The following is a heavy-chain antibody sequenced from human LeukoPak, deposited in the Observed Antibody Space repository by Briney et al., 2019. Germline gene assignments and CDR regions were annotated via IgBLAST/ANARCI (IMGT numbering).Heavy chain of an antibody. Sequence: GSLRLSCAASGFTVSSSYMSWVRQAPGKGLEWVSVIYSGGSTYYADSVKGGFTISRDNSNNMLCLQMNSLRAEDTAVYYCAKDWHGYSYGYDAFDIWGQGTMVTVSS. J-gene: IGHJ3*02. CDR2: IYSGGST. D-gene: IGHD5-18*01. CDR3: AKDWHGYSYGYDAFDI. V-gene: IGHV3-53*01. CDR1: GFTVSSSY.